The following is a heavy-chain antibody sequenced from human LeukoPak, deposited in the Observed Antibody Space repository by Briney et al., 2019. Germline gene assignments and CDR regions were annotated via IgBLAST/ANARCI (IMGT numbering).Heavy chain of an antibody. CDR1: GYTYTDYY. Sequence: ASVKDSCKASGYTYTDYYIHWVRQAPGQGLEGMGWINPKSGGTNYEQKLQGRVTMTRDTSISTAYMELSSLRSDDTAVYYCARGCGTSCVKEGLRLGDWGQGTLVTVSS. CDR3: ARGCGTSCVKEGLRLGD. CDR2: INPKSGGT. V-gene: IGHV1-2*02. J-gene: IGHJ4*02. D-gene: IGHD2-2*01.